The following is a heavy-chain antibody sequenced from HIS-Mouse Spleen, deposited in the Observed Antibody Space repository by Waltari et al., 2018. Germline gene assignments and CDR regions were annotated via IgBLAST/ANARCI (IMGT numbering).Heavy chain of an antibody. D-gene: IGHD4-17*01. J-gene: IGHJ4*02. V-gene: IGHV3-23*01. CDR2: ISGSVGST. CDR1: GFTFSSYA. Sequence: EVQLLESGGGLAQPGGSLRLSCAASGFTFSSYAMSWVRQAPGKGLGWVSAISGSVGSTSYAASVKGGFTISRDNSKNTLYLQMNSLRAEDTAVYYCAKTLVRSRDFDYWGQGTLVTVSS. CDR3: AKTLVRSRDFDY.